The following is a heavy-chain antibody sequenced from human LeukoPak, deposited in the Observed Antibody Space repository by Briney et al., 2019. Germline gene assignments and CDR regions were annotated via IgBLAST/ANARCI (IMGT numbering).Heavy chain of an antibody. J-gene: IGHJ4*02. CDR1: GGSLSRYY. CDR2: IYYSGSS. V-gene: IGHV4-59*05. CDR3: ARELYDFWSGYYFDY. Sequence: SETLSLTCTVSGGSLSRYYWSWIRQPAGKGVEGIGGIYYSGSSYYNPSLKSRVTISVDTSKNQFSLKLSSVTAADTAVYYCARELYDFWSGYYFDYWGQGTLVTVSS. D-gene: IGHD3-3*01.